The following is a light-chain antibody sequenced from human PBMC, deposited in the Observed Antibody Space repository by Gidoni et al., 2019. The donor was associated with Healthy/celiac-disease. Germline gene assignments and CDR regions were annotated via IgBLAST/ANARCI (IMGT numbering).Light chain of an antibody. CDR3: HSYDSSLSGYV. CDR2: GNN. Sequence: QSVLTQPPSVSGAPGHRVTISFTGSSSNIGAGYDVHWYQQLPGTAPKLLIYGNNNRPSGVPDRFSGSKSGTSASLAITGLQAEDEADYYCHSYDSSLSGYVFGTGTKVTVL. V-gene: IGLV1-40*01. CDR1: SSNIGAGYD. J-gene: IGLJ1*01.